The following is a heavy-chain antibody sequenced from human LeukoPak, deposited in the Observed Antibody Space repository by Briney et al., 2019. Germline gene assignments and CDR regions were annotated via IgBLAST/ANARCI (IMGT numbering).Heavy chain of an antibody. J-gene: IGHJ4*02. CDR3: ARFPYSGNLYLYFDY. Sequence: PSETLSLTCAVYGGSITTSFWSWIRQPPGKGLEWIGEITQTGSTIYSPSLQSRVSISRDASKNQLSLKLRSVTAADTAVYYCARFPYSGNLYLYFDYWSQGFLVTVSS. D-gene: IGHD1-26*01. CDR1: GGSITTSF. V-gene: IGHV4-34*01. CDR2: ITQTGST.